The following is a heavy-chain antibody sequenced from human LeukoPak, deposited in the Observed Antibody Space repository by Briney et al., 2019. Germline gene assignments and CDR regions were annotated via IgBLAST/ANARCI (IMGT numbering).Heavy chain of an antibody. Sequence: SETLSLTCAVYGGSFSGYYWSWIRQPPGKGLEWIGEINHSGSTNYNPSLKSRVTISVDTSKNQFSLKLSSVTAADTAVYYCARASSGWYEYYFDYWGQGTLVTVSS. CDR3: ARASSGWYEYYFDY. V-gene: IGHV4-34*01. CDR1: GGSFSGYY. CDR2: INHSGST. D-gene: IGHD6-19*01. J-gene: IGHJ4*02.